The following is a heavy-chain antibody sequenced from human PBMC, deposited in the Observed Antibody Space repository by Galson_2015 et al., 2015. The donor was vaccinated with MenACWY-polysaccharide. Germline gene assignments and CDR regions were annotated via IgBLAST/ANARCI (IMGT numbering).Heavy chain of an antibody. J-gene: IGHJ4*02. D-gene: IGHD3-22*01. CDR1: GYTFTTYG. V-gene: IGHV1-18*01. CDR3: ARDPYSSGNYRAPGDFDY. CDR2: ISPYNGRT. Sequence: SVKVSCKASGYTFTTYGISWVRQAPGRGPEWMGWISPYNGRTDYVQKLQGRVTMTTDTSTNTAYMELRSLRSDDTAVYYCARDPYSSGNYRAPGDFDYWGQGTLVTVSS.